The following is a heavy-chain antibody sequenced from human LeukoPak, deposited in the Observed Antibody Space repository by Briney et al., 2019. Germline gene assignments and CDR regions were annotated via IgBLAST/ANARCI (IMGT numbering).Heavy chain of an antibody. D-gene: IGHD2-15*01. CDR1: GGSFSGYY. CDR2: INHSGST. CDR3: ARISGGHYYYYYMDV. Sequence: SETLSLTCAVYGGSFSGYYWSWIRQPPGKGLEWIGEINHSGSTNYNPSLKSRVTISVDTSKNQFSLKLSSVTAADTAVYYCARISGGHYYYYYMDVWGKGTTVTVSS. V-gene: IGHV4-34*01. J-gene: IGHJ6*03.